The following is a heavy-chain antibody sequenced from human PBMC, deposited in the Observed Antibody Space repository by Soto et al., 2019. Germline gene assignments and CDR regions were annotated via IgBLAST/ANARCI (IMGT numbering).Heavy chain of an antibody. CDR2: IYYSGST. CDR1: GGSISGGDYY. V-gene: IGHV4-30-4*01. J-gene: IGHJ4*02. CDR3: ARVRNSGNYHGDMDY. D-gene: IGHD3-22*01. Sequence: SETLSLTCTVSGGSISGGDYYWSWLRQPPGKGPEWIGYIYYSGSTYYNPSLKSRVTISVETSKNQFSLKLSSVTAADTAVYYCARVRNSGNYHGDMDYWGQGALVTVSS.